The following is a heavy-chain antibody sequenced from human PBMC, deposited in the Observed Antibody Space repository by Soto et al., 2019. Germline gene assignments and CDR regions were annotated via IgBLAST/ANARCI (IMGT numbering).Heavy chain of an antibody. Sequence: QVQLVESGGGWVKPGESLRLSCIGSGFTLSDNWMTWIRQAPGKGLAWVSYISASGDYTNYADSLKGRFTISRDKARNSLWRQINSRTGEDTAVYYWARSSGRRKVGVYKDGLDVWGQGTTVRVSS. V-gene: IGHV3-11*06. CDR1: GFTLSDNW. CDR3: ARSSGRRKVGVYKDGLDV. CDR2: ISASGDYT. D-gene: IGHD3-10*01. J-gene: IGHJ6*02.